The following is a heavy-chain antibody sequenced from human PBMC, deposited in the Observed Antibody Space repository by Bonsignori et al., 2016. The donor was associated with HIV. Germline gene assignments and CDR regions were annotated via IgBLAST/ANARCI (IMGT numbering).Heavy chain of an antibody. CDR3: AKDRYSGHYYMDV. V-gene: IGHV3-9*01. Sequence: SLKISCAASGFTFDDYAMHWVRQAPGKGLEWVSGISWNSGNIGYADSVKGRFTISRDNAKNSLYLQMNSLRAEDTALYYCAKDRYSGHYYMDVWGKGTTVTVSS. J-gene: IGHJ6*03. CDR1: GFTFDDYA. CDR2: ISWNSGNI. D-gene: IGHD1-26*01.